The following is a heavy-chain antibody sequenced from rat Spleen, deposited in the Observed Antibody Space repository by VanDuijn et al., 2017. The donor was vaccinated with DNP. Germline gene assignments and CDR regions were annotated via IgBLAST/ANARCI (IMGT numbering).Heavy chain of an antibody. J-gene: IGHJ2*01. CDR1: GYSITSSYR. D-gene: IGHD1-4*01. V-gene: IGHV3-3*01. Sequence: EVQLQESGPGLVKPSQSLSLTCSVTGYSITSSYRWSWIRKFPGNKLEWMGSINSAGTTKYNPSLKSRISITRDTSKNQLFLQVNSVTTEDTATYYCARQGPGITTRYFDYWGQGVMVTVSS. CDR3: ARQGPGITTRYFDY. CDR2: INSAGTT.